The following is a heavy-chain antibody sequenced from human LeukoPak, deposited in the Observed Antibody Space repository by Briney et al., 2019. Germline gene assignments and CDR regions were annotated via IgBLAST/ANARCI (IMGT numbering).Heavy chain of an antibody. D-gene: IGHD6-13*01. CDR2: ISGSGSDT. CDR3: ATSFGPVIAAAGTGAD. Sequence: PGGSLRLSCAASGFTFSHSAMSWVRQAPGKGLEWISTISGSGSDTNYADSVRGRLIISRDNSKNTLYLQMNSLRAEDTAVYYCATSFGPVIAAAGTGADWGQGTLVAVSS. J-gene: IGHJ4*02. CDR1: GFTFSHSA. V-gene: IGHV3-23*01.